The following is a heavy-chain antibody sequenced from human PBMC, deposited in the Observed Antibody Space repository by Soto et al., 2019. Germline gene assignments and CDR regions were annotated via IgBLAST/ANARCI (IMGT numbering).Heavy chain of an antibody. Sequence: SQTLSLTCAISGDSVSSNSAAWNWIRQSPSRGLEWLGRTYYRSKWYNDYAVSVKSRITINPDTSKNQFSLQLNSVTPEDTAVYYCVRAYYYDSSGYSEYYGMDVWGQGTTVTVSS. CDR1: GDSVSSNSAA. J-gene: IGHJ6*02. V-gene: IGHV6-1*01. D-gene: IGHD3-22*01. CDR3: VRAYYYDSSGYSEYYGMDV. CDR2: TYYRSKWYN.